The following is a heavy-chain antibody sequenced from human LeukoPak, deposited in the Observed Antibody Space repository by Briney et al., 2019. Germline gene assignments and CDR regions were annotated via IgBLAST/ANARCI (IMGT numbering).Heavy chain of an antibody. D-gene: IGHD3-3*01. Sequence: PPGGSLRLSCAASGFTFSSYWMHWVRQAPGKGLVWVSRINSDGSSTSYADSVKGRFTISRDNAKNTLYLQMNSLRAEDTAVYYCAREYYDFWSGYPGALDIWGQGTMVTVSS. CDR3: AREYYDFWSGYPGALDI. CDR2: INSDGSST. CDR1: GFTFSSYW. J-gene: IGHJ3*02. V-gene: IGHV3-74*01.